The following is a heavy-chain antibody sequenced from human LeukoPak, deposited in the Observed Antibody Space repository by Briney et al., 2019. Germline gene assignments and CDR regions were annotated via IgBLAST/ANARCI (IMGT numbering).Heavy chain of an antibody. Sequence: GGSLRLSCAASGFTFSSYAMSWVHQAPGKGLEWVSAISGSGGSTYYADSVKGRFTISRDNSKNTLYLQMNSLRAEDTAVYYCAKEEAARRGMDYFDYWGQGTLVTVSS. CDR2: ISGSGGST. V-gene: IGHV3-23*01. CDR3: AKEEAARRGMDYFDY. D-gene: IGHD6-6*01. CDR1: GFTFSSYA. J-gene: IGHJ4*02.